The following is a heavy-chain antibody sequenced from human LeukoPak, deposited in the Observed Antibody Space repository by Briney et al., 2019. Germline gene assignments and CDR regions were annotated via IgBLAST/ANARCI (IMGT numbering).Heavy chain of an antibody. D-gene: IGHD6-19*01. CDR3: ARDGRAGSLFAY. Sequence: ASETLSLTCTVSGGSISSGGYYWSWIRQPPGKGLEWIGYIYHSGSTYYNPSLKSRVTISVDTSKNQFSLKLSSVTAADTAIYYCARDGRAGSLFAYWGQGTLVTVSS. CDR1: GGSISSGGYY. J-gene: IGHJ4*02. V-gene: IGHV4-61*08. CDR2: IYHSGST.